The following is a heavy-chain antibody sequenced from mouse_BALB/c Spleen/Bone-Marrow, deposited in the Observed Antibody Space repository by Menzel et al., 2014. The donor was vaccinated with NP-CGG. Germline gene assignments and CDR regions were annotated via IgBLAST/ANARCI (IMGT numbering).Heavy chain of an antibody. Sequence: HVQLQQPGAELVRPGSSVKISCESSGYVFSTYWINWVKQRPGQGLEWIGQIYPGDGDTDYNGKFKDKATLTADKSSNTAYMQLSSLTSEDSAVYFCARGGISVDYWGQGTTLTVSS. V-gene: IGHV1-80*01. J-gene: IGHJ2*01. CDR2: IYPGDGDT. CDR3: ARGGISVDY. CDR1: GYVFSTYW.